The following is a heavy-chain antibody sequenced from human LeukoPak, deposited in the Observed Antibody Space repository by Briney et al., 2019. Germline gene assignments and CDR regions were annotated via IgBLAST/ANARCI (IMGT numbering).Heavy chain of an antibody. J-gene: IGHJ1*01. D-gene: IGHD1-14*01. CDR3: ARDGVPLTNLVARPFHP. Sequence: PSETLSVTCTVSGGSMRNSYWRWIRQPAGKGLEWVGRIFTTGSTNYNPSLKSRVTMSIDTSKNQFSLKMTSVTAADTAVYYCARDGVPLTNLVARPFHPWGQDTLVTVSS. CDR1: GGSMRNSY. V-gene: IGHV4-4*07. CDR2: IFTTGST.